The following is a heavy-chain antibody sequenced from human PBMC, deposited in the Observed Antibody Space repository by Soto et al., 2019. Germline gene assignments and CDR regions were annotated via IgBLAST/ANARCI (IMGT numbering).Heavy chain of an antibody. J-gene: IGHJ6*02. CDR3: ARDRLGASSSPSPPPTYGMDV. CDR2: IWYDGSNK. V-gene: IGHV3-33*01. D-gene: IGHD6-6*01. Sequence: GGSLRLSCAASGFTFSSYGMHWVRQAPGKGLEWVAVIWYDGSNKYYADSVKGRFTISRDNSKNTLYLQMNSLRVEDTAVYYCARDRLGASSSPSPPPTYGMDVWGQGTTVTVSS. CDR1: GFTFSSYG.